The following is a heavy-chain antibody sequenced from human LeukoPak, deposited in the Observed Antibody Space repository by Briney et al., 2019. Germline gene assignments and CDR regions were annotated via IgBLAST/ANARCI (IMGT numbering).Heavy chain of an antibody. D-gene: IGHD3-22*01. J-gene: IGHJ4*02. CDR2: VSDGGGYT. CDR3: AKNFYYHDNSGYFAFIPDY. CDR1: GFTFNNYA. Sequence: GGSLRLSCAVSGFTFNNYAMSWVRQAPGKGLEWVSGVSDGGGYTYYADSVKGRFTISRDNSKNMLYLQMISLRAEDTALYYCAKNFYYHDNSGYFAFIPDYWGQGTLVTVSS. V-gene: IGHV3-23*01.